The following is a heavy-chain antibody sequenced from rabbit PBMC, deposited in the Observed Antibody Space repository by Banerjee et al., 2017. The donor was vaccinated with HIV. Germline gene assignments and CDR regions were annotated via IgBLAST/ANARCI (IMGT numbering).Heavy chain of an antibody. CDR3: VSYDDYGDRNL. CDR1: EFDLSTYG. V-gene: IGHV1S7*01. D-gene: IGHD2-1*01. Sequence: QLKESGGGLVQPGGSLKLSCKASEFDLSTYGMSWVRQAPGKGLEWIGFIDPMFGTTYYANWVNGRFTISSHNAQNTLYLQLNSLTAADTATYFCVSYDDYGDRNLWGPGTLVTVS. CDR2: IDPMFGTT. J-gene: IGHJ4*01.